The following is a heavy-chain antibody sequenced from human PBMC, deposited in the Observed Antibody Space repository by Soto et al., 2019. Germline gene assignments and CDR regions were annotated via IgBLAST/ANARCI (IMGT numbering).Heavy chain of an antibody. D-gene: IGHD3-3*01. J-gene: IGHJ4*02. CDR1: GGAFSNDG. CDR3: AKDARITIFGEGHLDF. Sequence: QVQLVQSGAEVKKPGSSVKVSCKTSGGAFSNDGFSWVRQAPRQGLEWMGGIIPIFASPNYAQKFQDRITITADEYTRTVYMQLDNLRSEDAAMYYCAKDARITIFGEGHLDFWGQGTLVTVSA. CDR2: IIPIFASP. V-gene: IGHV1-69*01.